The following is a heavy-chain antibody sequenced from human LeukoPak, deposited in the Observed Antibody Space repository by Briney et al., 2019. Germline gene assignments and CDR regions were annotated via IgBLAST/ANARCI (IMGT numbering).Heavy chain of an antibody. J-gene: IGHJ4*02. CDR3: ARMHCSGGSCYSVWYYFDY. CDR1: GFTFSSYS. D-gene: IGHD2-15*01. V-gene: IGHV3-21*01. Sequence: GGSLRLSCAASGFTFSSYSMNWVRQAPGKGLEWVSSISTSSSYIYYADSVKGRFTISRDNAKNSLYLQMNSLRAEDTAVYYCARMHCSGGSCYSVWYYFDYWGQGTLVTVSS. CDR2: ISTSSSYI.